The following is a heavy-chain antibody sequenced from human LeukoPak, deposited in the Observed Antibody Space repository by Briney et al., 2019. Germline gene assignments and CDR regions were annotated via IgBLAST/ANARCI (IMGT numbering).Heavy chain of an antibody. Sequence: GGSLRLSCAASGFTFSSYAMSWVRQAPGKGLEWVSAISGSGGSTYYADSVKGRFTISRDNSKNTLYLQMNSLRAEDTAVYYCAKDGVGYYDSGDXAFDIWGQGTMVTVS. D-gene: IGHD3-22*01. V-gene: IGHV3-23*01. CDR1: GFTFSSYA. J-gene: IGHJ3*02. CDR3: AKDGVGYYDSGDXAFDI. CDR2: ISGSGGST.